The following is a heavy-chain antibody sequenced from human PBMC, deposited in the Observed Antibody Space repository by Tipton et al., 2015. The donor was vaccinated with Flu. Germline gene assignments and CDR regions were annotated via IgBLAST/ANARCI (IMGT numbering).Heavy chain of an antibody. D-gene: IGHD3-10*01. V-gene: IGHV4-4*07. CDR3: ARGILLLSWFDP. J-gene: IGHJ5*02. CDR1: GGSISSYY. Sequence: TLSLTCTVSGGSISSYYWSWIRQPAGKGLEWIGRIYTSGSTNYNPSLKSRVTMSVDTSKNQFSLKLTSVTAADTAVYYCARGILLLSWFDPWGQGTLVTVSS. CDR2: IYTSGST.